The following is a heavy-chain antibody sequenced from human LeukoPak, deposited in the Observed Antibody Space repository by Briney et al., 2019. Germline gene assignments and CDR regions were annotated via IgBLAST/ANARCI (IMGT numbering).Heavy chain of an antibody. CDR3: ARDCSSTSCHKY. D-gene: IGHD2-2*02. CDR1: GGSISSYY. V-gene: IGHV4-59*12. J-gene: IGHJ4*02. Sequence: SETLSLTCTVSGGSISSYYWSWIRQPPGKGLEWIGYIYYSGSTKYNPSLKSRVTISVDTSKNQFSLKLSSVTAADTAVYYCARDCSSTSCHKYWGQGTLVTVSS. CDR2: IYYSGST.